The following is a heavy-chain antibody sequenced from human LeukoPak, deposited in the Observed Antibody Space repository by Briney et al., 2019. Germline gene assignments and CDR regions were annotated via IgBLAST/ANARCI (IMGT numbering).Heavy chain of an antibody. CDR3: AKDKGVVPAAGSPPVLLFDY. CDR2: ISYDGSNK. D-gene: IGHD2-2*01. Sequence: PGGSLRLSCAASGFTFSSYGMHWVRQAPGKGLEWVAVISYDGSNKYYADSVKGRFTISRDNSKNTLYLQMNSLRAEDTAVYYCAKDKGVVPAAGSPPVLLFDYWGQGTLVTVSS. J-gene: IGHJ4*02. CDR1: GFTFSSYG. V-gene: IGHV3-30*18.